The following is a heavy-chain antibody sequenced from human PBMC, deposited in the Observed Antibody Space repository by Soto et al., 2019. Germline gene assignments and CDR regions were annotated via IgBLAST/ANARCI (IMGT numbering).Heavy chain of an antibody. D-gene: IGHD3-10*01. J-gene: IGHJ3*02. CDR2: IIAILGIA. CDR1: GYTFTSYG. V-gene: IGHV1-69*04. CDR3: AMVRGDFAFDI. Sequence: SVKVSCKASGYTFTSYGISWVRQAPGQGLEWMGRIIAILGIANYAQKFQGRVTITADKSTSTAYMELSSLRSEDTAVYYCAMVRGDFAFDIWGQGTMVTVSS.